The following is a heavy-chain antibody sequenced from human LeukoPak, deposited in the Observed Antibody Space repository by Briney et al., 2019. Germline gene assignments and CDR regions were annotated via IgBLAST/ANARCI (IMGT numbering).Heavy chain of an antibody. V-gene: IGHV3-7*03. CDR2: IKQDGSEK. D-gene: IGHD3/OR15-3a*01. CDR3: AKGGPHLAWFGFGP. CDR1: GFTFSSYW. J-gene: IGHJ5*02. Sequence: PGGSLRLSCAASGFTFSSYWMSWVRQAPGKGLEWVANIKQDGSEKYYVDSVKGRFTISRDNAKNSLYLQMNSLRAEDTASYYCAKGGPHLAWFGFGPWGQGILVTVSS.